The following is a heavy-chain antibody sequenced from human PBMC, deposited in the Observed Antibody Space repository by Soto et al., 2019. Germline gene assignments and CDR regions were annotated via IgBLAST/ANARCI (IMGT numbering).Heavy chain of an antibody. Sequence: SETLSLTCTVSGGPISSGGYYWSWIRQHPGKGLEWIGYIYYSGSTYYNPSLKSRVTISVDTSKNQFSLKLSSVTAADTAVYYCARDCRESRSSWYDYWGQGTLVTVSS. D-gene: IGHD6-13*01. CDR1: GGPISSGGYY. V-gene: IGHV4-31*03. J-gene: IGHJ4*02. CDR2: IYYSGST. CDR3: ARDCRESRSSWYDY.